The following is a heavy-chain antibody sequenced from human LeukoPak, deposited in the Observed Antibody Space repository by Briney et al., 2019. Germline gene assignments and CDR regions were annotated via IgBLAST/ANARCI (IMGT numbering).Heavy chain of an antibody. J-gene: IGHJ4*02. D-gene: IGHD4-23*01. CDR3: ARGLFTVVSPSGFIFDH. Sequence: SETLSLTCTLSVGSISSGSFYRSWIRQSAEKGLEWIGRVYIGGRTSYNPSRNSRVTMSLDPSKSQFSLELTSVTAADTAVYYCARGLFTVVSPSGFIFDHWGQGALVIVAS. V-gene: IGHV4-61*02. CDR2: VYIGGRT. CDR1: VGSISSGSFY.